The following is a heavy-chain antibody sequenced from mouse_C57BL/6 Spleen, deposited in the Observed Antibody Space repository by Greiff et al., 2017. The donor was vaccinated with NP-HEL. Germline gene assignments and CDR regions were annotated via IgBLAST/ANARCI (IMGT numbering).Heavy chain of an antibody. J-gene: IGHJ4*01. CDR3: ASTTVVAYYAMDY. D-gene: IGHD1-1*01. CDR2: IYPGDGDT. CDR1: GYAFSSSW. V-gene: IGHV1-82*01. Sequence: VQLQQSGPELVKPGASVKISCKASGYAFSSSWMNWVKQRPGKGLEWIGRIYPGDGDTNYNGKFKGKATLTADKSSSTAYMQLSSRTSEDSSVYFCASTTVVAYYAMDYWGQGTSVTVSS.